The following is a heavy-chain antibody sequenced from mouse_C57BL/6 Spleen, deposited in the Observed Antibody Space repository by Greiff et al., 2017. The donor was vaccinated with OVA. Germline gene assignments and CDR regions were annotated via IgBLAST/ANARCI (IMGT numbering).Heavy chain of an antibody. D-gene: IGHD4-1*01. CDR2: ISSGSSTI. Sequence: DVQLQESGGGLVKPGGSLKLSCAASGFTFSDYGMHWVRQAPEKGLEWVAYISSGSSTIYYADTVKGRFTISRDNAKNTLFLQMTSLRSEDTAMYYCARETGTGFDYWGQGTTLTVSS. J-gene: IGHJ2*01. V-gene: IGHV5-17*01. CDR3: ARETGTGFDY. CDR1: GFTFSDYG.